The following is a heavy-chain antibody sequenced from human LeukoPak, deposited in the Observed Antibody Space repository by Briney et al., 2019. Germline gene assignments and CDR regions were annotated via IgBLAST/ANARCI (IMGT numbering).Heavy chain of an antibody. Sequence: ASVKVSCKASGYTFTSYSISWVRQAPGQGLEWMGWISAYNGNTIYAQKVKGRVTMTTDTSTSTAYMELRSLKSDDTAVYYCAGASYCSDGSCYSDYSGQGTLVTVSS. CDR2: ISAYNGNT. CDR3: AGASYCSDGSCYSDY. D-gene: IGHD2-15*01. CDR1: GYTFTSYS. J-gene: IGHJ4*02. V-gene: IGHV1-18*01.